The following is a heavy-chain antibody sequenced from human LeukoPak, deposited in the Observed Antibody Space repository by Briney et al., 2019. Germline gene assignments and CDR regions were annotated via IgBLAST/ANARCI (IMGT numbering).Heavy chain of an antibody. V-gene: IGHV1-46*01. J-gene: IGHJ5*02. CDR3: ARGVVPAAIHAQLNWFDP. CDR2: INPSGGST. D-gene: IGHD2-2*02. Sequence: ASVKVSCKASGYSFTSYYMLWVRQAPGQELEWMVIINPSGGSTSYAPEFQGSGTMTRDTSTSTVYMELSSLRSEDTAVYYCARGVVPAAIHAQLNWFDPWGQGTLVTVSS. CDR1: GYSFTSYY.